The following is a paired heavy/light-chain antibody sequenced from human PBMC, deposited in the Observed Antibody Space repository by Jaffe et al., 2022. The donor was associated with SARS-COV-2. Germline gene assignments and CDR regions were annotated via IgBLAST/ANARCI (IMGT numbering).Heavy chain of an antibody. CDR2: IWYDGYNK. J-gene: IGHJ6*02. D-gene: IGHD3-16*01. V-gene: IGHV3-33*01. CDR1: GFIFSNYG. CDR3: AGGGGHQPSFYGMDL. Sequence: QVQLVESGGGVVQPGGSLRLSCAASGFIFSNYGMHWVRQAPGKGLEWVALIWYDGYNKYYGDSVKGRFTISRDNSKNMLYLQMNSLGAEDTAVYYCAGGGGHQPSFYGMDLWGQGTTVTVSS.
Light chain of an antibody. CDR3: QQLNSYPFT. Sequence: DIQLTQSPSFLSASVGDRVTITCRASQDISSYLAWYQQKPGKAPKLLIYATSILQSGVPSSFSGSGSGTEFTLTISSLQPEDFATYYCQQLNSYPFTFGPGTKVDIK. V-gene: IGKV1-9*01. J-gene: IGKJ3*01. CDR2: ATS. CDR1: QDISSY.